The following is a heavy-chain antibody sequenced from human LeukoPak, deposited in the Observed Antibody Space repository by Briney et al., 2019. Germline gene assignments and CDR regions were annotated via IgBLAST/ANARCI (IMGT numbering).Heavy chain of an antibody. D-gene: IGHD4-17*01. Sequence: ASVKVSCKASGYTFTSYGISWVRQAPGQGREWMGWISAYNGNTNYAQKLQGRVTMTTDTSTSTAYMELRSLRSDDTAVYYCARDVAYGDYRLMESWGQGTLVTVSS. CDR2: ISAYNGNT. CDR1: GYTFTSYG. CDR3: ARDVAYGDYRLMES. V-gene: IGHV1-18*01. J-gene: IGHJ5*02.